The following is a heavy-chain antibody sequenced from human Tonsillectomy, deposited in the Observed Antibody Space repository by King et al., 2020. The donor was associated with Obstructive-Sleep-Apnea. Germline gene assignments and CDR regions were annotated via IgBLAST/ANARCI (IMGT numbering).Heavy chain of an antibody. CDR2: ISSNGGST. CDR3: VKDSDLVTTGGRAFDI. V-gene: IGHV3-64D*06. J-gene: IGHJ3*02. D-gene: IGHD4-11*01. Sequence: AMHWVRQAPGKGLEYVSTISSNGGSTYYADSVKGRFTIARDNSKNTVYLQMSSLRAEDTSVYYCVKDSDLVTTGGRAFDIWGQVIIVTVS. CDR1: A.